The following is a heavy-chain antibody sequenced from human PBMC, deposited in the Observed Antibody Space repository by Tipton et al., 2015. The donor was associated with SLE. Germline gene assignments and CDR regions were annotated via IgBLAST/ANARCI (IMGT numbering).Heavy chain of an antibody. D-gene: IGHD5-18*01. J-gene: IGHJ4*02. V-gene: IGHV3-48*01. CDR2: ISSSSSTI. CDR1: GFTFNTYS. CDR3: ARDRPHTAMIFDY. Sequence: SLRLSCAASGFTFNTYSMNWVRQAPGKGLEWVSYISSSSSTIFYADSVKGRFTISRDNAKNSLYLQMNSLRAEVTALYYCARDRPHTAMIFDYWGQGRLVTVSS.